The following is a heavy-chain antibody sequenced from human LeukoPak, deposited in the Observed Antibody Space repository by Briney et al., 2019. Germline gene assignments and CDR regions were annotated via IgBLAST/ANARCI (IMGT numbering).Heavy chain of an antibody. CDR2: IRYDGSNK. CDR1: GFTFSSYG. J-gene: IGHJ4*02. CDR3: AKEATVAGRPVDN. V-gene: IGHV3-30*02. D-gene: IGHD6-19*01. Sequence: GGSLRLSCSASGFTFSSYGMHWVRQAPGKGLEWVAFIRYDGSNKYYADSVKGRFTISRDNSKNTLYLQMNSLRAEDTAVYYCAKEATVAGRPVDNWGQGTLVTVSS.